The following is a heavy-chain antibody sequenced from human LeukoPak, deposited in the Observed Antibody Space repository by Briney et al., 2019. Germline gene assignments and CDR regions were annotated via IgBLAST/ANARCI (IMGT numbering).Heavy chain of an antibody. V-gene: IGHV1-69*05. CDR3: ARRLCSSTSCYSREDNWFDP. J-gene: IGHJ5*02. D-gene: IGHD2-2*01. Sequence: GASVKVSCKASGGTFSSYAISWVRQAPGQGLEWMGGIIPIFGTANYAQKFQGRVTITTDESTSTAYMELSSLRSEDTAVYYCARRLCSSTSCYSREDNWFDPWGQGTLVTVSS. CDR1: GGTFSSYA. CDR2: IIPIFGTA.